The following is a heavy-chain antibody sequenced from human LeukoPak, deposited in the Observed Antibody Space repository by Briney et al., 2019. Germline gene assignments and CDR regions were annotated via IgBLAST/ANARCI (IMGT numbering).Heavy chain of an antibody. J-gene: IGHJ4*02. CDR1: GGSIIGYY. Sequence: SETMSLTCTVSGGSIIGYYWNWVRHRPGRGLEWIGYVHYSGSAKYNSSLNNRVIISIDTSKNQFSLRLTSVTPADTAVYYCARDLAGEWGNYFDYWGQGIVVTVPS. V-gene: IGHV4-59*12. CDR2: VHYSGSA. D-gene: IGHD3-16*01. CDR3: ARDLAGEWGNYFDY.